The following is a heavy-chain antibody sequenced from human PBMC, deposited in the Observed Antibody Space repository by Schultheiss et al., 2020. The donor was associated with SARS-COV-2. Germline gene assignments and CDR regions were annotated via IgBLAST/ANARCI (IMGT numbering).Heavy chain of an antibody. CDR2: IYYSGST. CDR1: GGSISSYY. V-gene: IGHV4-59*01. D-gene: IGHD3-3*01. CDR3: AAYDFWSTYGMDV. Sequence: SETLSLTCTVSGGSISSYYWSWIRQPPGKGLEWIGYIYYSGSTNYNSSLKSRVTISVDTSKNQFSLKLSPVTAAEKAVYYCAAYDFWSTYGMDVWGQGTTVTV. J-gene: IGHJ6*02.